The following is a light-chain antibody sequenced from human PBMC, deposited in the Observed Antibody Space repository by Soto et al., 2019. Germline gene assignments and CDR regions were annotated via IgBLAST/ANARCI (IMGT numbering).Light chain of an antibody. Sequence: QSALTQPRSVSGSPGQSVTISCTGTSRDVGGYNYVSWYQQHPGKAPKLMIYDVSKRPSGVPDRFSGSKSGNTASLTISGLQAEDEADYYCCSYAGRSTFGVFGTGTKLTVL. V-gene: IGLV2-11*01. CDR2: DVS. CDR3: CSYAGRSTFGV. CDR1: SRDVGGYNY. J-gene: IGLJ1*01.